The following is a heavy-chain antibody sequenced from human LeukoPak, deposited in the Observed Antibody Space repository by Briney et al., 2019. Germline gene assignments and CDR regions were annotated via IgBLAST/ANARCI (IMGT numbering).Heavy chain of an antibody. J-gene: IGHJ5*02. CDR3: ARGSLRGSYVWFDP. D-gene: IGHD1-26*01. CDR2: INHSGST. V-gene: IGHV4-34*01. Sequence: SETLSLTCAVYGGSLSGYYWSWLRQPPGKGLEWIGEINHSGSTNYNPSLKSRVTISVDTSKNQFSLKLSSVTAADTAVYYCARGSLRGSYVWFDPWGQGTLVTVSS. CDR1: GGSLSGYY.